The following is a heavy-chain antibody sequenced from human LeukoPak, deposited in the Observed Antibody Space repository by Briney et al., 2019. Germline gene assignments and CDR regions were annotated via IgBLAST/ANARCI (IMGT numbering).Heavy chain of an antibody. CDR1: GGSFSGYY. D-gene: IGHD1-26*01. J-gene: IGHJ4*02. V-gene: IGHV4-34*01. CDR3: AREQYSGSYSRDH. Sequence: SETLSLTCAVYGGSFSGYYWSWIRQPPGKGLEWIGEINHSGSTNYNPSLKSRVTISVDTSKNQFSLKLSSVTAADTAVYYCAREQYSGSYSRDHWGQGTLVTVSS. CDR2: INHSGST.